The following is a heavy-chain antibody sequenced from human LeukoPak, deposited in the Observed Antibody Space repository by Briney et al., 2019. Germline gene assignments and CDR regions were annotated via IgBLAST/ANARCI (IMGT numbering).Heavy chain of an antibody. CDR3: TRTVNAASDF. V-gene: IGHV3-7*03. CDR1: GFMFGDYW. D-gene: IGHD2-2*01. CDR2: INQNEVVK. Sequence: GGSLRLSCVASGFMFGDYWMRWVRQAPGKGLEWVASINQNEVVKYYVDSVKGRFTISRDNAKTSLFLQMNSLRIDDTAMYYCTRTVNAASDFWGPGTLVTVSS. J-gene: IGHJ4*02.